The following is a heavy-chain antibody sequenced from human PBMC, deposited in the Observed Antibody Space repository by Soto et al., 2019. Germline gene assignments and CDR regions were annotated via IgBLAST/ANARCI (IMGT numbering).Heavy chain of an antibody. V-gene: IGHV4-61*05. D-gene: IGHD2-15*01. J-gene: IGHJ5*02. CDR2: IYYSGST. CDR3: ARQPGGRTSWFDP. Sequence: SETLSLTCTVSGGSISSSSYYWGWIRQPPGKGLEWIGYIYYSGSTNYNPSLKSRVTISVDTSKNQFSLKLSSVTAADTAVYYCARQPGGRTSWFDPWGQGTLVTVSS. CDR1: GGSISSSSYY.